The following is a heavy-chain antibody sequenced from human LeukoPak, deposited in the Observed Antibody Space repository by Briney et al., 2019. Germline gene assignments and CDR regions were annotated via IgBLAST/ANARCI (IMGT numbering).Heavy chain of an antibody. J-gene: IGHJ4*02. CDR2: IYVDVAT. CDR1: GASVTTYH. D-gene: IGHD3-10*02. Sequence: PSETLSLTCTVSGASVTTYHWSWIRQPAGKWMEWIGRIYVDVATNYNSSLKSRVTMSVDRSKNQFSLKLDSLTAADTAVYYCAKVGKNYVFDYWGQGTLVTVSS. V-gene: IGHV4-4*07. CDR3: AKVGKNYVFDY.